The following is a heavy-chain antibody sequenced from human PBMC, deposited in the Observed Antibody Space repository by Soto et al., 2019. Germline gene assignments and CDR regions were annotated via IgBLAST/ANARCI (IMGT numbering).Heavy chain of an antibody. D-gene: IGHD3-10*01. J-gene: IGHJ6*02. CDR1: GVSFNNNG. V-gene: IGHV1-69*01. CDR2: VSPPFRTS. Sequence: QVQLVQSGAEVKKPGSSVKVSCKTSGVSFNNNGIGWVRQAPGHGLEWMGGVSPPFRTSNYARKFQGRISITADASTGTVNMELSSLTSEDTAQSYCATVLYYGSGSYSPYGMDVLGQGTTVTVSS. CDR3: ATVLYYGSGSYSPYGMDV.